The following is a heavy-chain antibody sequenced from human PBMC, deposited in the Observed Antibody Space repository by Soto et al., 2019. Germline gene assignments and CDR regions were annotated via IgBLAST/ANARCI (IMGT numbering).Heavy chain of an antibody. Sequence: QVQLVQSGAEVKKPGASVKVSCKASGYTFTSYAMHWVRQAPGQRLEWMGWINAGNGNTKYSQKFQGRVTITRDTSASTASMELSSLRSEDTAVYYCARGKWQWLVPGFDYWGQGTLVTVSS. CDR3: ARGKWQWLVPGFDY. D-gene: IGHD6-19*01. J-gene: IGHJ4*02. V-gene: IGHV1-3*01. CDR1: GYTFTSYA. CDR2: INAGNGNT.